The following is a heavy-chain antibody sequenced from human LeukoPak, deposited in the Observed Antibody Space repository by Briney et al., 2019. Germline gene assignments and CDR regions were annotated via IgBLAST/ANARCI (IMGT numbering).Heavy chain of an antibody. V-gene: IGHV3-48*03. CDR3: ARDGRDGYNDGPYYFDY. J-gene: IGHJ4*02. Sequence: PGGSLRLSCAASGFTFSSYEMNWVRQAPGKGLEWVSYISSSGSTIYYADSVKGRFTISRDNAKNSLYLQMNSLRAEDTAVYYCARDGRDGYNDGPYYFDYWGQGTLVTVSS. CDR2: ISSSGSTI. D-gene: IGHD5-24*01. CDR1: GFTFSSYE.